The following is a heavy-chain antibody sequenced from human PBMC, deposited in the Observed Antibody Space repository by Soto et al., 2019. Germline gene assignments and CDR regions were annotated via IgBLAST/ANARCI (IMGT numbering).Heavy chain of an antibody. CDR1: GDSFNDYY. J-gene: IGHJ6*03. CDR2: INPNGGVT. D-gene: IGHD5-12*01. V-gene: IGHV1-2*04. Sequence: QVQLVQSGAEVRKPGASVTVSCRSSGDSFNDYYIHWWRQAPDQGFEWMGWINPNGGVTKYAQKFQGWVSMTRDTSIRTVYMQLSRLRSDDTAVYYCARESGGATATLDYYYFYMDVWGTGTTVTVSS. CDR3: ARESGGATATLDYYYFYMDV.